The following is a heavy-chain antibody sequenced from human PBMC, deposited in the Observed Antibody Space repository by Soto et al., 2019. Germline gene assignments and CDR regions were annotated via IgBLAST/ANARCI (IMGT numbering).Heavy chain of an antibody. CDR3: ARVQGPHYYYYYMDV. CDR1: GGTFSSYT. J-gene: IGHJ6*03. V-gene: IGHV1-69*02. Sequence: SVKVSCKASGGTFSSYTISWARQAPGQGLEWMGRIIPILGIANYAQKFQGRVTITADKSTSTAYMELSSLRSEDTAVYYCARVQGPHYYYYYMDVWGKGTTVTVSS. CDR2: IIPILGIA.